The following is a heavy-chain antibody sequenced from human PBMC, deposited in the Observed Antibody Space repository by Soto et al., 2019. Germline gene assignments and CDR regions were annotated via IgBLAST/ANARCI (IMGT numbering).Heavy chain of an antibody. J-gene: IGHJ4*02. D-gene: IGHD4-4*01. CDR1: GYTFTNYW. CDR2: IYPGDSDT. V-gene: IGHV5-51*01. Sequence: GESLKISCKGSGYTFTNYWIGWVRQMPGKGLEWMGIIYPGDSDTTYSPSFQGQVTISADKSISTAYVQWSSLKASDTAIYYCARQKGLRRNSVPFDYWGQGTPVTVSS. CDR3: ARQKGLRRNSVPFDY.